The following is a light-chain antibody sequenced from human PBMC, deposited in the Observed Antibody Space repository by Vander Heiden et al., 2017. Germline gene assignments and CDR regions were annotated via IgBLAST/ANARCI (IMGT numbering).Light chain of an antibody. CDR2: AAS. J-gene: IGKJ4*01. CDR3: HQSDSTPLT. V-gene: IGKV1-39*01. CDR1: QSISSY. Sequence: DIQMTHSPSSLSASVGDRVTITCRASQSISSYLNWYQQKPGKAPKLLIYAASSLQSGVPSRFSGSGSGTDFTLTISRLQPEDFATYYCHQSDSTPLTFGGGTKVEIK.